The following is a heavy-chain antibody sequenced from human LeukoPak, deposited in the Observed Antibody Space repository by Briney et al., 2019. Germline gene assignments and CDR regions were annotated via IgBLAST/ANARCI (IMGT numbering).Heavy chain of an antibody. V-gene: IGHV3-74*01. Sequence: GGSLRLSCAASGFTFSRYYMHWVRQAPGKGLVWVSRINSDGSSTTYADSVKGRFTISRDNAKNTLYLQMDSMKVEDTAVYYCTRVFVGDEYSSSGYWGQGTLVTVSS. CDR2: INSDGSST. CDR1: GFTFSRYY. CDR3: TRVFVGDEYSSSGY. J-gene: IGHJ4*02. D-gene: IGHD6-13*01.